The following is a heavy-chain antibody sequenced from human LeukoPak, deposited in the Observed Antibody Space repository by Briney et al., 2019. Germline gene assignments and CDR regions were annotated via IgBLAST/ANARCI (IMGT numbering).Heavy chain of an antibody. D-gene: IGHD2-15*01. J-gene: IGHJ6*02. V-gene: IGHV3-11*04. CDR3: ARDSPGELGYCSGGSCYQSYYYYGMDV. CDR2: ISSSGSTI. Sequence: PGGSLRLSCAASGFTFSDHYLNWVRQAPGKGLEWVSYISSSGSTIYYADSVKGRFTISRDNAKNSLYLQMNSLRAEDTAVYYCARDSPGELGYCSGGSCYQSYYYYGMDVWGQGTTVTVSS. CDR1: GFTFSDHY.